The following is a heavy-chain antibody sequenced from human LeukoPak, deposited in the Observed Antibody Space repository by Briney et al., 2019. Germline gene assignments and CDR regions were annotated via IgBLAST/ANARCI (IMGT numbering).Heavy chain of an antibody. CDR1: GFTFDDYA. CDR2: ISWNSGSI. Sequence: GGSLRLSCAASGFTFDDYAMHWVRQAPGKGLEWVSGISWNSGSIGYADSVKGRFTISRDNAKNSLYLQMNSLRAEDTALYYCTKDISIAAAGATWFDPWGQGTLVTVSS. D-gene: IGHD6-13*01. J-gene: IGHJ5*02. CDR3: TKDISIAAAGATWFDP. V-gene: IGHV3-9*01.